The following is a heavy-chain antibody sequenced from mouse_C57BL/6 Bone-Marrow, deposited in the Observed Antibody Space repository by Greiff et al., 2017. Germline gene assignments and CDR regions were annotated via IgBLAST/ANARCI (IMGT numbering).Heavy chain of an antibody. D-gene: IGHD1-1*02. CDR1: GFNIKDDY. J-gene: IGHJ3*01. Sequence: EVQLQQSGAELVRPGASVKLSCTASGFNIKDDYMHWVKQRPEQGLEWIGWIDPENGDTEYAPKFQGKATITADTSSNTAYLQLSSLTSEATAVYFCTTWWFPWFAYWGQGTLVTVSA. V-gene: IGHV14-4*01. CDR3: TTWWFPWFAY. CDR2: IDPENGDT.